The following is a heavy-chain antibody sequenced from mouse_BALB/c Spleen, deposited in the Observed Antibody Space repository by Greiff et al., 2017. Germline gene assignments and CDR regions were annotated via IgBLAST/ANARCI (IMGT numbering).Heavy chain of an antibody. D-gene: IGHD4-1*01. CDR3: ARWVLGHGFDY. V-gene: IGHV1-4*02. Sequence: VQLQQSAAELARPGASVKMSCKASGYTFTSYTMHWVKQRPGQGLEWIGYINPSSGYTEYNQKFKDKTTLTADKSSSTAYMQLSSLTSEDSAVYYCARWVLGHGFDYWGQGTTLTVSS. CDR1: GYTFTSYT. CDR2: INPSSGYT. J-gene: IGHJ2*01.